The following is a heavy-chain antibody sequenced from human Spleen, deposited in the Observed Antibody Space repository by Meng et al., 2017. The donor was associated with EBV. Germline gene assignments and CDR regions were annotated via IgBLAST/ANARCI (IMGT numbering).Heavy chain of an antibody. CDR2: IIPIFGRA. CDR1: GGTFSNFA. Sequence: QVQLVQSGAEVKKPGSSVKLSCKASGGTFSNFAITWVRQAPGQGLEWMGGIIPIFGRALYAQKFQGRATISAGGSTSTAFLDLSSLRSDDTGVYYCASGDNGAYQALEYWGQGTLVTVSS. V-gene: IGHV1-69*01. D-gene: IGHD4-17*01. J-gene: IGHJ4*02. CDR3: ASGDNGAYQALEY.